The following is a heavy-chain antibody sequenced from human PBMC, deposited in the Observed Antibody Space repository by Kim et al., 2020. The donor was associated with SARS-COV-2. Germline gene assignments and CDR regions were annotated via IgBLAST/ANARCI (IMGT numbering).Heavy chain of an antibody. V-gene: IGHV3-23*01. J-gene: IGHJ3*02. CDR2: ISGSGGST. CDR1: GFTFSSYA. D-gene: IGHD3-9*01. Sequence: GGSLRLSCAASGFTFSSYAMSWVRQAPGKGLEWVSTISGSGGSTYYAGPVKGRFTISRDNSKNTLYLQMNSRRAEDRAVYYCAKLKGSGLVTPHAFEIWGEGTMVTVSS. CDR3: AKLKGSGLVTPHAFEI.